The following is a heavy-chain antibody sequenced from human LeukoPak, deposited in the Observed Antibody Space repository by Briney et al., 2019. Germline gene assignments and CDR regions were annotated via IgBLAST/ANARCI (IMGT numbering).Heavy chain of an antibody. Sequence: GDSLKISCKGSGYSFTTYWIGWVRQMPGKGLEWMGIIYPGDSDTRYSPSFQGQVTISADKSTGTAYLQWSSLKASDTAMYYCARCTTMYDAFDIWGQGTMLTVSS. CDR1: GYSFTTYW. CDR2: IYPGDSDT. D-gene: IGHD2-8*01. V-gene: IGHV5-51*01. J-gene: IGHJ3*02. CDR3: ARCTTMYDAFDI.